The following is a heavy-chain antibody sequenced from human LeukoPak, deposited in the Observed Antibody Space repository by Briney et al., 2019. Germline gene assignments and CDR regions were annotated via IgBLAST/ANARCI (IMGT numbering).Heavy chain of an antibody. Sequence: SGPTLVKPTQTLTLTCTFSGFSLSTSGVGVGWIRQPPGKALEWLALIYWNDDKRYSPSLKSRLTITKDTSKNQVVLTMTNMDPVDTATHYCAHQRGYSYGYFTKTHQGYFDYWGQGTLVTVSS. D-gene: IGHD5-18*01. J-gene: IGHJ4*02. V-gene: IGHV2-5*01. CDR2: IYWNDDK. CDR3: AHQRGYSYGYFTKTHQGYFDY. CDR1: GFSLSTSGVG.